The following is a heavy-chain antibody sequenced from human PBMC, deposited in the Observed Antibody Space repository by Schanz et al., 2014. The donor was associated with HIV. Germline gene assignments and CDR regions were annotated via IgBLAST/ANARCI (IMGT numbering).Heavy chain of an antibody. CDR1: GYTFISYG. D-gene: IGHD6-6*01. Sequence: QLQLVQSGAEVKKPGASVKVSCKASGYTFISYGISWVRQAPGQGLEWMGWISAHNGNTNYAQKFQGRLTMTTDTSTSTAYMELRSLRSDDTAVYYCARSETIAARPVWYFDLWGRGTLVTVSS. V-gene: IGHV1-18*01. J-gene: IGHJ2*01. CDR2: ISAHNGNT. CDR3: ARSETIAARPVWYFDL.